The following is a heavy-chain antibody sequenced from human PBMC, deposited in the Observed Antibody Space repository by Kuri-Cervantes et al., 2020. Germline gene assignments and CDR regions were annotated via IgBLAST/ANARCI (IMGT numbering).Heavy chain of an antibody. CDR3: ARASSEQLGGYYYYYMDV. CDR1: GGSFSGYY. J-gene: IGHJ6*03. Sequence: SETLSLTCAVYGGSFSGYYWSWIRQPPGKRLEWIGYISYSGATNYNPSLKSLVTISVDTSKKQFSLKMSSVTAADTAVYYCARASSEQLGGYYYYYMDVWGKGTTVTVSS. V-gene: IGHV4-34*09. CDR2: ISYSGAT. D-gene: IGHD6-13*01.